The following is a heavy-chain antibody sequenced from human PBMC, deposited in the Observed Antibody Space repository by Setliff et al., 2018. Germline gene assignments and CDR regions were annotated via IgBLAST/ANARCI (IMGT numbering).Heavy chain of an antibody. D-gene: IGHD1-1*01. J-gene: IGHJ4*02. V-gene: IGHV4-39*01. Sequence: SETLSLTCTVSGGSISSGVYYWAWIRQPPGKGLEWIGRTYYRGDTHYNASLKSRLTLSVDTSKNQVSLNLRSVTAADTAVYYCARTGTYRYFDYWGQGTQVTVSS. CDR1: GGSISSGVYY. CDR3: ARTGTYRYFDY. CDR2: TYYRGDT.